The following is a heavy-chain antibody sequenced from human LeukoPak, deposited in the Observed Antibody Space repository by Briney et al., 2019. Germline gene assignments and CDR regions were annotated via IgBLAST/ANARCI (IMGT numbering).Heavy chain of an antibody. J-gene: IGHJ5*02. CDR2: FDPEDGET. V-gene: IGHV1-24*01. D-gene: IGHD2-15*01. CDR1: GYTLTELS. CDR3: ATGSYCSVGSCYGSVGWFDP. Sequence: ASVKVSCKVSGYTLTELSMHWVRQAPGKGLEWMGGFDPEDGETIYAQKFQGRVTMTEDTSTDTAYMELSSLRSEDTAVYYCATGSYCSVGSCYGSVGWFDPWGQGTLVTVSS.